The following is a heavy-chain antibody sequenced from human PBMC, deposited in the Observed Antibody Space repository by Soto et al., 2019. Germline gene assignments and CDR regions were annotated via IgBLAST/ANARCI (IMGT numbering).Heavy chain of an antibody. V-gene: IGHV3-30*18. J-gene: IGHJ6*02. CDR1: ALTFSSYG. CDR3: WKDICSGGSCYFYYYYYGMDV. Sequence: PGRSLRLSCPASALTFSSYGMHWVRQAPGKGREWVEVILYDGSNKEYEADVKGRFTIYSDNSNNKLYLKMKSLRGEDKAVYYCWKDICSGGSCYFYYYYYGMDVWGQGTTVTVSS. CDR2: ILYDGSNK. D-gene: IGHD2-15*01.